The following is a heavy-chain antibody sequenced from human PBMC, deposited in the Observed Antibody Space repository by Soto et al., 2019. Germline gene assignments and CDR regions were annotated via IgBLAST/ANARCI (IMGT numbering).Heavy chain of an antibody. Sequence: PSETLSLTCTVSGGSISSYYWSWIRQPPGKGLEWIGYIYYSGSTNYNPSLKSRVTISVDTSKNQFSLKLSSVTAADTAAYYCARARGYCSSTSCYGFHMDVWGKGTTVTVSS. CDR1: GGSISSYY. D-gene: IGHD2-2*01. V-gene: IGHV4-59*01. CDR3: ARARGYCSSTSCYGFHMDV. CDR2: IYYSGST. J-gene: IGHJ6*03.